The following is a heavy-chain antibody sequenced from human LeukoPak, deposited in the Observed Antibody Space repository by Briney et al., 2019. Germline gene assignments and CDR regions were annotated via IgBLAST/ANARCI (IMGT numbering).Heavy chain of an antibody. Sequence: PGGSLRLSCSASGFTFSRDWMSWARHTPGKGLECVAKIKPDGNEEYYMDSVKGRFTISRDNSKNSLYLHLISLRGEDTAVYYCAREIWWRFDHWGQGSLVTVSS. D-gene: IGHD5-12*01. CDR1: GFTFSRDW. J-gene: IGHJ4*02. CDR2: IKPDGNEE. V-gene: IGHV3-7*01. CDR3: AREIWWRFDH.